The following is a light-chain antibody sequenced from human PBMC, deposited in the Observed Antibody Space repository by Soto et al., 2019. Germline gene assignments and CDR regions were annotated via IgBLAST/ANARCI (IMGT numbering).Light chain of an antibody. CDR1: SSDVGSYNL. CDR2: EDN. CDR3: CSYARSSTFWV. J-gene: IGLJ3*02. Sequence: QSALTQPASVSGSPGQSITISCTGTSSDVGSYNLVSWYQQHPGKAPKLMIYEDNKRPSRISNRFSGSKSGNTASLTISGLQAEDEADYYCCSYARSSTFWVFGGGTKLTFL. V-gene: IGLV2-23*02.